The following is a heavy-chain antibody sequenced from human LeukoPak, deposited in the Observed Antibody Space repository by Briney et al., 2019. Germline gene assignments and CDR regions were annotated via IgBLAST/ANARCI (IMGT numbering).Heavy chain of an antibody. CDR1: GFTFSSYE. V-gene: IGHV3-48*03. J-gene: IGHJ6*03. CDR3: ARRRYYMDV. CDR2: ISSSGSTI. Sequence: PGGSLRLSCAASGFTFSSYEMNWVRQAPGKGLEWVSYISSSGSTIYYADPVKGRFTISRDNAKNSLYLQMNSLRAEDTAVYYCARRRYYMDVWGKGTTVTVSS.